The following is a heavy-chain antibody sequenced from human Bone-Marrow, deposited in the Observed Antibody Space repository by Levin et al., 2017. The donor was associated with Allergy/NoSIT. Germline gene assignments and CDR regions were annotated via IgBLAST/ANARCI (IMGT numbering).Heavy chain of an antibody. V-gene: IGHV3-30*03. CDR1: GFTFSSYG. CDR3: GRGDYYDSSTYTAASYNWFDP. J-gene: IGHJ5*02. CDR2: ISYDGSDK. D-gene: IGHD3-22*01. Sequence: PGGSLRLSCAASGFTFSSYGMHWVRQAPGKGLEWVAFISYDGSDKYYPDSVKGRFTISRDNSKNTLPLQMNGLRAEDTAVNYCGRGDYYDSSTYTAASYNWFDPWGQGTLVTVSS.